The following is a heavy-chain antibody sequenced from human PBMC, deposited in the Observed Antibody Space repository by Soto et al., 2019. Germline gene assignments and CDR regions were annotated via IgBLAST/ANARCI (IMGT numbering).Heavy chain of an antibody. CDR3: ASLVGATRIYYYYYGMDV. J-gene: IGHJ6*02. Sequence: SETLSLTCAVYGGSFSGYYWSWIRQPPGKGLEWIGEINHSGSTNYNPSLKSRVTISVDTSKNQFSLKLSSVTAADTAVYYCASLVGATRIYYYYYGMDVWGQGTTVTVSS. CDR1: GGSFSGYY. V-gene: IGHV4-34*01. CDR2: INHSGST. D-gene: IGHD1-26*01.